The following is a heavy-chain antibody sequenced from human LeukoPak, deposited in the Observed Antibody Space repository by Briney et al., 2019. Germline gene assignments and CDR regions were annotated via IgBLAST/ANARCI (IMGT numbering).Heavy chain of an antibody. J-gene: IGHJ5*02. V-gene: IGHV3-21*01. CDR2: ISSSSSYI. D-gene: IGHD3-3*01. CDR3: ARDANKINFGVAVGRFDP. Sequence: GGSLRLSCAASGFTFSSYSMNWVRQAPGKGLEWVSSISSSSSYIYYADSVKGRFTISRDNAKNSLYLQMNSLRAEDTAVYYCARDANKINFGVAVGRFDPWGQGTLVTVSS. CDR1: GFTFSSYS.